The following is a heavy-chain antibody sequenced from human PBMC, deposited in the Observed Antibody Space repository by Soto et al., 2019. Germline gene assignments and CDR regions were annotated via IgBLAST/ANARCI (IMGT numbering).Heavy chain of an antibody. CDR1: GFSLSTRGVG. J-gene: IGHJ3*01. D-gene: IGHD2-8*01. CDR2: IYWADEK. Sequence: QITLKESGPALVKPTQTLTLTCTFSGFSLSTRGVGVGWLRQPPGKAPECLALIYWADEKRYRSSLTTRLTITKATSKNPVVLTMTNMDPMDTATYYCAHLDCATSGCSVKNGFGFWGQGTMVSVSS. CDR3: AHLDCATSGCSVKNGFGF. V-gene: IGHV2-5*02.